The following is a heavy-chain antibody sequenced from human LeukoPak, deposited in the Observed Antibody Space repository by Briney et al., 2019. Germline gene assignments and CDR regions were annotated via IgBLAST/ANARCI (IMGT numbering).Heavy chain of an antibody. CDR3: ARDPEGVVPAASFDY. Sequence: GGSLRLSCAASGFTFSSYAMHWVRKAPGKGLEWVAVISYDGSNKYYADSVKGRFTISRDNSKNTLYLQMNSLRAEDTAVYYCARDPEGVVPAASFDYWGQGTLVTVSS. V-gene: IGHV3-30-3*01. J-gene: IGHJ4*02. CDR1: GFTFSSYA. CDR2: ISYDGSNK. D-gene: IGHD2-2*01.